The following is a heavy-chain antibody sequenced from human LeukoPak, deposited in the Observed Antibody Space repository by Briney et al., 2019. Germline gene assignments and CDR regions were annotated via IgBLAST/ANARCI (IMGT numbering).Heavy chain of an antibody. CDR1: GFSFTNYW. CDR2: INSDGSAT. CDR3: AKDRLRYQRRIYYFDY. Sequence: GGSLRLSCAASGFSFTNYWMHWVRQAPGKGLVWVSHINSDGSATRYADSVKGRFTISRDNAMNTLYLQMNSLRGEDTAVYYCAKDRLRYQRRIYYFDYWGQGTLVTVSS. D-gene: IGHD1-1*01. J-gene: IGHJ4*02. V-gene: IGHV3-74*01.